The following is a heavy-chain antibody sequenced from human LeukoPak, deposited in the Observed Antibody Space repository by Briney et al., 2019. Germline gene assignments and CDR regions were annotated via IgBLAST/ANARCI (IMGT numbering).Heavy chain of an antibody. CDR2: ISAYNGNT. D-gene: IGHD4-17*01. J-gene: IGHJ4*02. Sequence: ASVKVSCKASGYTFTSYGISWVRQAPGQGLEWMGWISAYNGNTNYAQTLQGRVTMTTDTSTSTAYMELRSMRSDDTAVYYCAMDLRTTVTTCGYWGQGTLVTVSS. V-gene: IGHV1-18*01. CDR1: GYTFTSYG. CDR3: AMDLRTTVTTCGY.